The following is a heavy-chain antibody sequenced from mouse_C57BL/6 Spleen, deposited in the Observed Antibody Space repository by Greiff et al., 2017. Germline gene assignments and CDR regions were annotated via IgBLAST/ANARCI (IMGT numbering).Heavy chain of an antibody. V-gene: IGHV5-9-1*02. D-gene: IGHD1-1*01. CDR1: GFTFSSYA. Sequence: EVQLVESGEGLVKPGGSLKLSCAASGFTFSSYAMSWVRQTPEKRLEWVAYISSGGDYIYYADTVKGRFTISRDNARNTLYLQMSSLKSEDTAMYYCTRDPLLDYGSSYGAMDYWGQGTSVTVSS. J-gene: IGHJ4*01. CDR3: TRDPLLDYGSSYGAMDY. CDR2: ISSGGDYI.